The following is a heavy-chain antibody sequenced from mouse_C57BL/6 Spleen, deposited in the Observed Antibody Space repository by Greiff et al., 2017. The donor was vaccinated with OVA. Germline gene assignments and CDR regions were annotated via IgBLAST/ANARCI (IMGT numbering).Heavy chain of an antibody. V-gene: IGHV1-82*01. CDR2: IYPGDGDT. CDR3: AGTGD. J-gene: IGHJ4*01. CDR1: GYAFSSSW. Sequence: VQVVESGPELVKPGASVKISCKASGYAFSSSWMNWVKQRPGQGLEWIGRIYPGDGDTNYNGKFKGKATLTADKSSSTAYMQLSSLTSEDAAVYFWAGTGDWGQGTSVTVSS. D-gene: IGHD1-1*01.